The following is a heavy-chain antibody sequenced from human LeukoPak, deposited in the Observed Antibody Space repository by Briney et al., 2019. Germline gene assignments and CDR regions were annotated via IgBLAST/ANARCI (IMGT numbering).Heavy chain of an antibody. J-gene: IGHJ3*01. CDR3: ARARGFPFDV. Sequence: GGSLRLSCAASGFTFSNCAMHWVRQAPGKGLEWVAVISYDGSNKYYADSVKGRFTISRDNSKNTLYLQMNSLRAEDTAVYYCARARGFPFDVWGQGTMVTVSS. V-gene: IGHV3-30-3*01. CDR2: ISYDGSNK. D-gene: IGHD1-26*01. CDR1: GFTFSNCA.